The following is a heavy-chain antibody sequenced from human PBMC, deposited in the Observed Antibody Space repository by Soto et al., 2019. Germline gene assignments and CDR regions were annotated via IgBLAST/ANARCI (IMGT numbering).Heavy chain of an antibody. Sequence: SETLSLTCTVSGGSISSSSYYWRWIRQPPGKGLEWIGSIYYSGSTYYNPSLKSRVTISVDTSKNQFSLKLSSVTAADTAVYYCARCFWGTTVTNYYYYGMDVWGQGTTVTVPS. CDR3: ARCFWGTTVTNYYYYGMDV. V-gene: IGHV4-39*01. J-gene: IGHJ6*02. CDR2: IYYSGST. CDR1: GGSISSSSYY. D-gene: IGHD4-17*01.